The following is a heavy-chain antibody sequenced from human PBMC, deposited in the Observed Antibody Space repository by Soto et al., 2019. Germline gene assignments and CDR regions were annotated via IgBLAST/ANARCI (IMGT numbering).Heavy chain of an antibody. Sequence: PGGSLRLSCAASGFTFSSYAMSWVRQAPGKGPEWVSAISGSGGSTYYADSVKGRFTISRDNSKNTLYLQMNSLRAEDTAVYYCAKRGGWYEVCWFDPWGQGTLVTVSS. CDR2: ISGSGGST. V-gene: IGHV3-23*01. CDR3: AKRGGWYEVCWFDP. J-gene: IGHJ5*02. D-gene: IGHD6-19*01. CDR1: GFTFSSYA.